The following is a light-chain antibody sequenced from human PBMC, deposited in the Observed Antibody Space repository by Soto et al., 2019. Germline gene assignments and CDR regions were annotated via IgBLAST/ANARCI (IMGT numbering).Light chain of an antibody. Sequence: EIVLTQSPGTLSLSPGERAILSCRASQSVTSNYLAWYQQKPGQASRLLIYGASSRATGIPDRFSGSVSGTDVTLTISRLKPEDFAVYYCQQYANLVTFGGGTKVEIK. CDR2: GAS. CDR3: QQYANLVT. CDR1: QSVTSNY. J-gene: IGKJ4*01. V-gene: IGKV3-20*01.